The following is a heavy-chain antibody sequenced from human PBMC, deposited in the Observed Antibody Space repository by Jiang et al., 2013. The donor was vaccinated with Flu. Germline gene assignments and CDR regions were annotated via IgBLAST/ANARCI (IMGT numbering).Heavy chain of an antibody. CDR3: AKDIRRVEEDYYYYYGMDV. Sequence: QLLESGGGVVQPGRSLRLSCAASGFTFSSYGMHWVRQAPGKGLEWVAVISYDGSNKYYADSVKGRFTISRDNSKNTLYLQMNSLRAEDTAVYYCAKDIRRVEEDYYYYYGMDVWGQGTTVTVSS. CDR2: ISYDGSNK. CDR1: GFTFSSYG. V-gene: IGHV3-30*18. D-gene: IGHD3-10*01. J-gene: IGHJ6*02.